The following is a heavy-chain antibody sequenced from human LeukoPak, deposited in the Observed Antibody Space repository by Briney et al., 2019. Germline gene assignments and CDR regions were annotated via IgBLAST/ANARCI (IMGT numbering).Heavy chain of an antibody. CDR2: ISCDGTNK. CDR1: GFTFSSYG. Sequence: GGSLRLSCAASGFTFSSYGMHWVRQAPGKGLEWVAIISCDGTNKYYADSVRGRFTISRDNSKNTLYLQMNSLRAEDTAVYYCARDFGWLSGFDNWGQGTLVTVSS. J-gene: IGHJ4*02. V-gene: IGHV3-30*03. CDR3: ARDFGWLSGFDN. D-gene: IGHD3-9*01.